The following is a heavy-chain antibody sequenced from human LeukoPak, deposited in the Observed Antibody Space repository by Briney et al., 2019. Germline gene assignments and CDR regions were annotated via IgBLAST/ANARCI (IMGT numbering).Heavy chain of an antibody. D-gene: IGHD6-13*01. CDR3: ARESFAAAGFGFDY. CDR1: GFTFDDYG. Sequence: GGSLRLSCAASGFTFDDYGMSWVRQAPGKGLEWVSGINWNGGSTGYADSVKGRFTISRDNAKNSLYLQMNSLRAEDTAVYYCARESFAAAGFGFDYWGQGTLVTVSS. V-gene: IGHV3-20*04. CDR2: INWNGGST. J-gene: IGHJ4*02.